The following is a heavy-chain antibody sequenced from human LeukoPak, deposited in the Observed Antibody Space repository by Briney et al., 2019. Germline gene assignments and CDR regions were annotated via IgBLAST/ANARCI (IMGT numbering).Heavy chain of an antibody. CDR3: AREFQY. V-gene: IGHV4-61*02. CDR1: GGSISSGSYY. D-gene: IGHD2-21*01. Sequence: SQTLSLTCTVSGGSISSGSYYWSWIRQPAGKGLEWIGRIYTTGTTNYNPSLKSRVTMSVDTSRNQLSLELFSVTAADTAVYYCAREFQYWGQGTLVTVSS. J-gene: IGHJ4*02. CDR2: IYTTGTT.